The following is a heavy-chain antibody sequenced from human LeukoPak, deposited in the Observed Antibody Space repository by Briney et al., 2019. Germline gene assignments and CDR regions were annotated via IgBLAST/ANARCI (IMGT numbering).Heavy chain of an antibody. CDR3: ARGGGSSWYSPPNWFDP. D-gene: IGHD6-13*01. V-gene: IGHV1-8*01. CDR2: MNPNSGNT. CDR1: GYTFTSYD. J-gene: IGHJ5*02. Sequence: ASVKVSCKASGYTFTSYDINWVRQATGQGLEWMGWMNPNSGNTGYAQKFQGRVTMTRNTSISTAYMELSSLRSEDTAVYYCARGGGSSWYSPPNWFDPWGQGTLVTVSS.